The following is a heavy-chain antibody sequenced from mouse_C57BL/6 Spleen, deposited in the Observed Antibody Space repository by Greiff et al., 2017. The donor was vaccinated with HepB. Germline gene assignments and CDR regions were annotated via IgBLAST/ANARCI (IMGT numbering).Heavy chain of an antibody. CDR3: AMGGIYDGYYFDY. J-gene: IGHJ2*01. D-gene: IGHD2-3*01. CDR2: IHPSDSDT. Sequence: QVQLKQPGAELVKPGASVKVSCKASGYTFTSYWMHWVKQRPGQGLEWIGRIHPSDSDTNYNQKFKGKATLTVDKSSSTAYMQLSSLTSEDSAVYYCAMGGIYDGYYFDYWGQGTTLTVSS. CDR1: GYTFTSYW. V-gene: IGHV1-74*01.